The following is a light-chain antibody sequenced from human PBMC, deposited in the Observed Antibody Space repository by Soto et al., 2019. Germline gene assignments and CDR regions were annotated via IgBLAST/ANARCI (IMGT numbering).Light chain of an antibody. CDR3: QQRYNWPLT. CDR2: GAS. Sequence: EIVLTQSPATLSLSPGERATLSCRASQSISSSLAWYQQKPGQAPRLLIYGASNGAAGIPARFSGTGSGTDFTLTISSLEPDDFAVYYCQQRYNWPLTFGGGTKVDNK. V-gene: IGKV3-11*01. CDR1: QSISSS. J-gene: IGKJ4*01.